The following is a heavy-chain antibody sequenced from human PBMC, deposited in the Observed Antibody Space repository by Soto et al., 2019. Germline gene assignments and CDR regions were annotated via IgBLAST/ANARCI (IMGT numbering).Heavy chain of an antibody. V-gene: IGHV1-69*12. CDR3: ARTTYSSSSVFGMDV. D-gene: IGHD6-6*01. J-gene: IGHJ6*02. Sequence: QVQLVQSGAEAKKPGSSVKVSCKASGGTFRSYAISWVRQAPGQGLEWMGGIIHIFGTANYAQKFQGRVTITADESPSTAHMELSSLISEDTALYYCARTTYSSSSVFGMDVWGQGTTVTVSS. CDR1: GGTFRSYA. CDR2: IIHIFGTA.